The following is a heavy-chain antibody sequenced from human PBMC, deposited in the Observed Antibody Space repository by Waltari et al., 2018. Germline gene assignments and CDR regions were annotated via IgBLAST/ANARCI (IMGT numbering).Heavy chain of an antibody. J-gene: IGHJ3*02. Sequence: EVQVVESGGGLVQPGGSRGLSCADSGFTFANFYMAWVRQTPGKGLEWVASIKQDGSAKYYVDSVRGRFTISRDNAKNSLFLQMNSLRAEDTAVYYCARGYVGAFDMWGQGTMVTVSS. CDR3: ARGYVGAFDM. D-gene: IGHD1-20*01. CDR2: IKQDGSAK. V-gene: IGHV3-7*01. CDR1: GFTFANFY.